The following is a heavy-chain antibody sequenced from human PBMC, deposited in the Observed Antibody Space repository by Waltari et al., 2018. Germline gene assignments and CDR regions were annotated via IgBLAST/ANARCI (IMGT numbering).Heavy chain of an antibody. CDR2: VYPGDSDS. J-gene: IGHJ4*02. D-gene: IGHD2-21*01. V-gene: IGHV5-51*01. Sequence: EVQLVQSGVDVKKPGESLKISCKGSGYTFNSYWIGWVRQMPGKGLEWMAFVYPGDSDSRYSPPFQGQVTISVDKSINTAYLQWNNLKTSDSAIYYCARLEVMATGKYYFDYWGQGTLVTVSS. CDR3: ARLEVMATGKYYFDY. CDR1: GYTFNSYW.